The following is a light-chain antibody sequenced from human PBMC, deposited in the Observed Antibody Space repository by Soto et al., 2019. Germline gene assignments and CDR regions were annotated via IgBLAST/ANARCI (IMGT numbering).Light chain of an antibody. J-gene: IGKJ1*01. CDR2: GTS. Sequence: DIQMTHSPSSLSASVGDRVTITCRSSQGIGNDLGWYQQKPGKAPQRLIFGTSNLQSGVPSRFSGSGSGTEFTLTISSLQPEDFATYYCLQHNTFWTFGQGTKVDIK. V-gene: IGKV1-17*01. CDR3: LQHNTFWT. CDR1: QGIGND.